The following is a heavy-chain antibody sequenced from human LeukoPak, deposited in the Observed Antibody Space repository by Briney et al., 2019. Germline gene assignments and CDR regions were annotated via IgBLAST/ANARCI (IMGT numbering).Heavy chain of an antibody. D-gene: IGHD3-22*01. V-gene: IGHV4-4*07. J-gene: IGHJ6*03. CDR2: IYTSGTT. CDR1: GGSISGYY. CDR3: ARATYYYDASGMGYYYYMDV. Sequence: SETLSLTCTVSGGSISGYYWSWIRQPAGKGLEWIGRIYTSGTTNYNPSLKSRVTMSVDTSENHFSLNLTSVTAADTAVYYCARATYYYDASGMGYYYYMDVWGKGTTVTVSS.